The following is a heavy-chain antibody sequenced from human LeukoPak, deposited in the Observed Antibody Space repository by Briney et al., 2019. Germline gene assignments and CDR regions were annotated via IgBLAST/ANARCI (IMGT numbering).Heavy chain of an antibody. CDR2: IYYSGST. CDR1: GGSISSSSYY. D-gene: IGHD3-22*01. V-gene: IGHV4-39*07. Sequence: PSETLSLTCTVSGGSISSSSYYWGWIRQPPGKGLEWIGSIYYSGSTYYNPSLKSRVTISVDTSKNQFSLKLSSVTAADTAVYYCAREGTQYYDSSGYFHDAFDIWGQGTMVTVSS. J-gene: IGHJ3*02. CDR3: AREGTQYYDSSGYFHDAFDI.